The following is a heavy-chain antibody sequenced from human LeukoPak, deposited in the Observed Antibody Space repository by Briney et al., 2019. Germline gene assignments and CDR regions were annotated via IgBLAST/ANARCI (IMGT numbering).Heavy chain of an antibody. CDR3: ARDRTAAANWFDP. CDR1: GGTFSSYA. Sequence: EASVKVSCKASGGTFSSYAISWVRQAPGQGLEWMGGIIPIFGTANYAQKFQGRVTITADESTSTAYMELSSLRSEDTAVYCCARDRTAAANWFDPWGQGTLVTVSS. CDR2: IIPIFGTA. D-gene: IGHD6-13*01. J-gene: IGHJ5*02. V-gene: IGHV1-69*13.